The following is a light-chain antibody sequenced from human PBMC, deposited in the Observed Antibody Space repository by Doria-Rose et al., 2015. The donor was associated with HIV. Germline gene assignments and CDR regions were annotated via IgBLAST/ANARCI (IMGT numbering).Light chain of an antibody. V-gene: IGKV3-15*01. CDR3: QQYNNWLT. CDR2: GAS. CDR1: QSVSTN. Sequence: ATLSVSPGERATLSCRASQSVSTNLAWYQQKPGQAPRLLIYGASTRATGIPARFSGSGSGTEFTVTISSLQSEDFAVYYCQQYNNWLTFGGGTKVEIK. J-gene: IGKJ4*01.